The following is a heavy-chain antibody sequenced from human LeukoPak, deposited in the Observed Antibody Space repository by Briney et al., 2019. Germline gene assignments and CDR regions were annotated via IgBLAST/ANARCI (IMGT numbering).Heavy chain of an antibody. CDR3: ARDANDYASPPDD. Sequence: GGSLRLSCAASGFTFSSYSMNWVRQAPGKGLEWVSYISVGGSIIYQADSVKGRFTISRDNAKSSLYLQMSSLRAEDTALYYCARDANDYASPPDDWGQGTLVTVSS. CDR2: ISVGGSII. V-gene: IGHV3-48*01. CDR1: GFTFSSYS. J-gene: IGHJ4*02. D-gene: IGHD3-16*01.